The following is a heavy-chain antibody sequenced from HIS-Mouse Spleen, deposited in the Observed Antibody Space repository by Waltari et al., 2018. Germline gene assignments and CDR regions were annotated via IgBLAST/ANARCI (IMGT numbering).Heavy chain of an antibody. CDR2: LYYSGST. CDR1: VCAISSSSYY. CDR3: AREIPYSSSWYDWYFDL. D-gene: IGHD6-13*01. V-gene: IGHV4-39*07. Sequence: QLRLQESGPGLVKPSETLSLTCTVSVCAISSSSYYWGWIRQPPGKGLAWIGSLYYSGSTYYNPALKSRVTISVDTSKNQFSLKLSSVTAADTAVYYCAREIPYSSSWYDWYFDLWGRGTLVTVSS. J-gene: IGHJ2*01.